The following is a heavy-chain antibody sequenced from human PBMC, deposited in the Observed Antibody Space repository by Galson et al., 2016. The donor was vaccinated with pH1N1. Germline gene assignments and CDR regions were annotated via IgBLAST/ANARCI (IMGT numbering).Heavy chain of an antibody. V-gene: IGHV3-23*01. CDR3: AKGGRVGTEGYYYALDV. Sequence: SLRLSCAASGFIFSSYAMTWVRQAPGKGPEWASAISAASTRTYYPASVKGRFIISRDNSKNTLYLQMNSLRAEDTAEYYCAKGGRVGTEGYYYALDVWGQGTTVIVSS. CDR1: GFIFSSYA. J-gene: IGHJ6*02. CDR2: ISAASTRT. D-gene: IGHD1/OR15-1a*01.